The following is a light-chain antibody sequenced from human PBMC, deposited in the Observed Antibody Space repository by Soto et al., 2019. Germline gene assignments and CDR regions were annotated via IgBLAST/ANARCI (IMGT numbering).Light chain of an antibody. Sequence: DIQMTQSPSSLSASVGDRVTITCRASQSISSYLNWYQQKPGKAPKFLIYAASSLQSGVPSRFSASGSGTDFTLTISSLQPEDFETYHCHQSYSTPSTFGQGTKLEIK. J-gene: IGKJ2*01. CDR2: AAS. CDR3: HQSYSTPST. CDR1: QSISSY. V-gene: IGKV1-39*01.